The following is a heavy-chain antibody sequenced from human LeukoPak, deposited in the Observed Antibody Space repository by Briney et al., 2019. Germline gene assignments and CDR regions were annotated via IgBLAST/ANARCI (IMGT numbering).Heavy chain of an antibody. CDR3: ARVPRSYYYYYYMDV. J-gene: IGHJ6*03. V-gene: IGHV4-59*01. CDR2: IYYSGSS. Sequence: SETLSLTCTVSGGSISGYHWSWIRQPPGKGLEWLGYIYYSGSSNYNPSLKSRVTISADTSKNQFSLKLSSVTAADMAVYYCARVPRSYYYYYYMDVWGKGTTVTVSS. CDR1: GGSISGYH.